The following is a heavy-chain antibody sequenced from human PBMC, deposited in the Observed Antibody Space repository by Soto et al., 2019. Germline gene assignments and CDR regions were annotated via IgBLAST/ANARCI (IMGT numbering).Heavy chain of an antibody. V-gene: IGHV1-2*04. CDR1: GYTFTGYY. CDR3: ARSTSYYYDSSGYYGCLDY. D-gene: IGHD3-22*01. CDR2: INPNSGGT. Sequence: QVPLVQSGAEVKKPGASVKVSCKASGYTFTGYYMHWVRQAPGQGLEWMGWINPNSGGTNYAQKFQGWVTMTRDTSISTAYMELSRLRSDDTAVYYCARSTSYYYDSSGYYGCLDYWGQGTLVTVSS. J-gene: IGHJ4*02.